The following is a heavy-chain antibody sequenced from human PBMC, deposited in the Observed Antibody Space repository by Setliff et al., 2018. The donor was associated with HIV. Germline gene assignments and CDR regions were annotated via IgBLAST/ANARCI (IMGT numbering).Heavy chain of an antibody. J-gene: IGHJ1*01. CDR3: ARDHGMWDYGGNFLLREYFHH. V-gene: IGHV1-2*02. D-gene: IGHD4-17*01. CDR1: GYTFTDYY. CDR2: IKPNSGGT. Sequence: VASVKVSCKASGYTFTDYYMHWVRQAPGQGLEWMGWIKPNSGGTKYAQKFQGRVTMTSDTSISTAYMDLSRLRSDDTAVYYCARDHGMWDYGGNFLLREYFHHWGQGTLVTVSS.